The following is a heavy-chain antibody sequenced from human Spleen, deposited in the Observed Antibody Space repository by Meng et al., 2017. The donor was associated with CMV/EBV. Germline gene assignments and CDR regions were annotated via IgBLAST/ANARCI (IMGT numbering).Heavy chain of an antibody. V-gene: IGHV3-7*01. J-gene: IGHJ6*02. CDR2: IKQDGSEK. Sequence: GGSLRLSCAASGFTFSSYWMSWVRQAPGKGLEWVANIKQDGSEKYYVDSVKGRFTISRDNAKNSLYLQMNSLRAEDTAVYYCARAGTTDYYYYGMDVWGQGTTVTVSS. D-gene: IGHD1-1*01. CDR1: GFTFSSYW. CDR3: ARAGTTDYYYYGMDV.